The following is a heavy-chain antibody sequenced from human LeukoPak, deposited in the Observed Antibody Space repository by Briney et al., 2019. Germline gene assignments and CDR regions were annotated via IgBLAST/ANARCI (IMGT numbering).Heavy chain of an antibody. V-gene: IGHV3-30*02. CDR2: IRYDGSKK. J-gene: IGHJ3*02. CDR3: ASSAGVLVVGAFDI. Sequence: GGSLRLSCAASGFTFTNYGMHWVRQAPGKGLEWVAFIRYDGSKKFNADSVKGRFTISRDSSKNTLYLQMNSLTAEDTAVYYCASSAGVLVVGAFDIWGQGTMVTVSS. CDR1: GFTFTNYG. D-gene: IGHD3-22*01.